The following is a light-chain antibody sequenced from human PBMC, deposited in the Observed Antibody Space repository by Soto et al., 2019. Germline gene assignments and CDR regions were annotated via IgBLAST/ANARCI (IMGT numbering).Light chain of an antibody. CDR1: SSDVGGYNY. V-gene: IGLV2-14*01. CDR3: SSYTSSSPLYV. J-gene: IGLJ1*01. Sequence: QSALTQPASVSGSPGQSITISCTGTSSDVGGYNYVSWYQQHPGKAPKLMIYDVSNRPSGVSNRFSGSKSGNTASLTISGLQAEDEAEYDCSSYTSSSPLYVFGTGTKLTVL. CDR2: DVS.